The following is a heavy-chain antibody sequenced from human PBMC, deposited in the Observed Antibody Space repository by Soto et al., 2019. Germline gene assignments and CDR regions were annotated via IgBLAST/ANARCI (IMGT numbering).Heavy chain of an antibody. CDR1: GFTFSSYS. CDR2: ISSSSSYI. V-gene: IGHV3-21*01. Sequence: LRLSCAASGFTFSSYSMNWVRQAPGKGLEWVSSISSSSSYIYYADSVKGRFTISRDNAKNSLYLQMNSLRAEDTAVYYCARVYCSSTSCFRGYYYGMDVWGQGTTVTVSS. CDR3: ARVYCSSTSCFRGYYYGMDV. J-gene: IGHJ6*02. D-gene: IGHD2-2*01.